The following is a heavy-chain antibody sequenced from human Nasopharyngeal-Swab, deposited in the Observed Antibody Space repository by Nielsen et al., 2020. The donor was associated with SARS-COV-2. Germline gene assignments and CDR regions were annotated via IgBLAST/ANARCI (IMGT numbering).Heavy chain of an antibody. V-gene: IGHV1-24*01. CDR1: GYTLTELS. J-gene: IGHJ4*02. CDR2: FDPEDGET. Sequence: ASVQVSCKVSGYTLTELSMLWVRQAPGKGLEWMGGFDPEDGETIYAQKFQGRVTMTEDTSTDTAYMELSSLRSEDTAVYYCATGHLPLAYYDSSAHGWYWGQGTLVTVSS. CDR3: ATGHLPLAYYDSSAHGWY. D-gene: IGHD3-22*01.